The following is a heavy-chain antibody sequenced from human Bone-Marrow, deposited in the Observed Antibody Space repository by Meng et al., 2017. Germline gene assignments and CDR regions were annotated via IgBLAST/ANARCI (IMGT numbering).Heavy chain of an antibody. D-gene: IGHD3-22*01. CDR2: ISGDST. V-gene: IGHV3-38-3*01. CDR3: ARDHFFPYYAAYYFDY. Sequence: GESLKISCAASGFTVSSNEMSWVRQAPGKGLEWVSSISGDSTYYADSGKGRFTISRDNSKNTLYLQMNSLRAEDTAVYYCARDHFFPYYAAYYFDYWGQGTLVTVSS. CDR1: GFTVSSNE. J-gene: IGHJ4*02.